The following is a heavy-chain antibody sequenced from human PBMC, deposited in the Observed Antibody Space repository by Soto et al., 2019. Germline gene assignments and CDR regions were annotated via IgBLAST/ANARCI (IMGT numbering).Heavy chain of an antibody. J-gene: IGHJ6*03. CDR1: GFTFSSYD. CDR2: IGTDGDT. V-gene: IGHV3-13*01. Sequence: EEQLVESGGGLVQPGWSLRLSCAASGFTFSSYDMHWVRQATGKGLEWVSGIGTDGDTYYLGSVKGRFTISRENAKNSFYLQMNSLRGGDTAVYYCARGWLATGGTLSYMDVWGKGTTVTVSS. D-gene: IGHD6-13*01. CDR3: ARGWLATGGTLSYMDV.